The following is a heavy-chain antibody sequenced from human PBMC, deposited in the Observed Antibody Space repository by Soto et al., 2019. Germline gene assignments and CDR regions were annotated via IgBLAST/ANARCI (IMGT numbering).Heavy chain of an antibody. Sequence: QEDLVQSGAEVKKPGSSVNVSCKASGGTFGSYSITWVRQATGQRLEWMGEIIPLLRTVNYAQKFQGRVTITGDRSTSTVYMALSSLRSDDTAVYYCARDPVDLFGYMDVWGQGTTVTVSS. V-gene: IGHV1-69*06. CDR1: GGTFGSYS. CDR3: ARDPVDLFGYMDV. CDR2: IIPLLRTV. D-gene: IGHD6-25*01. J-gene: IGHJ6*02.